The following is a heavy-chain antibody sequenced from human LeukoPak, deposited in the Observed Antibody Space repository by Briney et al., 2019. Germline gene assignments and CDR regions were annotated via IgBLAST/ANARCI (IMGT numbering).Heavy chain of an antibody. V-gene: IGHV3-48*03. J-gene: IGHJ6*03. CDR2: ISSSSTI. D-gene: IGHD5-18*01. Sequence: GGSLRLSCAASGFTFSSYEMNWVRQAPGKGLEWVSYISSSSTIYYADSVKGRFTISRDNSKNTLYLQMNSLRAEDTAVYYCAKAGRGYSYGDYYYYYMDVWGKGTTVTVS. CDR3: AKAGRGYSYGDYYYYYMDV. CDR1: GFTFSSYE.